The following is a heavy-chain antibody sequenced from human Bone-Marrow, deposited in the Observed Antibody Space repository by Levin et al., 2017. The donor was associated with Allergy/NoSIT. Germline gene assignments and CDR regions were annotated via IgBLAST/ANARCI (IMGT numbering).Heavy chain of an antibody. J-gene: IGHJ6*02. CDR2: ISTTADGGRT. D-gene: IGHD6-13*01. CDR1: GFAFNKAW. CDR3: SSWYFTYGVDV. Sequence: TGGSLRLSCAASGFAFNKAWMTWVRQAPGKGLEWVGRISTTADGGRTDYAAPVQGRFTISRDDSNDTLYLQMNSLKIEDTAVYYCSSWYFTYGVDVWGQGATVTVSS. V-gene: IGHV3-15*07.